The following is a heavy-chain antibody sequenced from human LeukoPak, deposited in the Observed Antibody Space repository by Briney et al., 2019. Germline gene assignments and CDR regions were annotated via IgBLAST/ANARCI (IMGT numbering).Heavy chain of an antibody. V-gene: IGHV4-61*02. CDR3: ARVRAPWGNKYGSGYSNWFDP. Sequence: PSETLSLTCTVSGGSISSGSYYWSWIRQPAGKGLEWIGRIYTSGSTNYNPSLKSRVTISVDTSKNQFSLKLSSVTAADTAVYYCARVRAPWGNKYGSGYSNWFDPWGQGTLVTVSS. J-gene: IGHJ5*02. D-gene: IGHD3-10*01. CDR1: GGSISSGSYY. CDR2: IYTSGST.